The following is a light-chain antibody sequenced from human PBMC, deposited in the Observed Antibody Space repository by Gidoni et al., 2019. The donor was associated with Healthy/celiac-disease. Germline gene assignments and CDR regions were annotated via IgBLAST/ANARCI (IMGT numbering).Light chain of an antibody. Sequence: ASQSVSSSYLAWYQQKPGQAPRLLIYGASSRATGIPNRFSGSGSGTDFTLTISRLEPEDFAVYYCQQYGSSPLTFGGGTKVEIK. CDR3: QQYGSSPLT. J-gene: IGKJ4*01. V-gene: IGKV3-20*01. CDR2: GAS. CDR1: QSVSSSY.